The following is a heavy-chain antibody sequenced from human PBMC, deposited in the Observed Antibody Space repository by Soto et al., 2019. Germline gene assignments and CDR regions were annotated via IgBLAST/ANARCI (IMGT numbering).Heavy chain of an antibody. CDR1: GYTFTNYG. D-gene: IGHD6-13*01. J-gene: IGHJ1*01. V-gene: IGHV1-18*01. CDR3: ARGGSSWSAEYYQH. Sequence: QVQLVQSGAEVKKPGASVKFSCKASGYTFTNYGISWVRQAPGQGPEWMGWISGYNGNTKYAQTLQGRVTMTTDTSTSTAYMELRSLRSDDTAVYYCARGGSSWSAEYYQHWGQGNLVIVFS. CDR2: ISGYNGNT.